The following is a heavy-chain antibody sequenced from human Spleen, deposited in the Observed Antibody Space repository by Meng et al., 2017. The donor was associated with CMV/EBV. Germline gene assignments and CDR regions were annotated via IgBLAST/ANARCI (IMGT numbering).Heavy chain of an antibody. J-gene: IGHJ4*02. D-gene: IGHD6-6*01. CDR2: IRDDGSNK. CDR3: ARDWYTTSSRPFDY. V-gene: IGHV3-30*02. Sequence: GESLKISCAASGFTFSSYGMHWVRQAPGKGLEWVAFIRDDGSNKYYADSVKGRFTISRDNSKNTLYLQMNSLRGEDTAVYYCARDWYTTSSRPFDYWGQGTLVTVSS. CDR1: GFTFSSYG.